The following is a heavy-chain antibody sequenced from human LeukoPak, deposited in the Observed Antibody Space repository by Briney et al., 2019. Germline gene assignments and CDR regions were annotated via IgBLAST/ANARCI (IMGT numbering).Heavy chain of an antibody. Sequence: SETLSLTCTVSGGSISSYYWSWIRQPPGKGLEWIGEINHSGSTNYNPSLKSRVTISVDTSKNQFSLKLSSVTAADTAVYYCARGGATVVTRGLRFDYWGQGTLVTVSS. CDR3: ARGGATVVTRGLRFDY. CDR1: GGSISSYY. D-gene: IGHD4-23*01. CDR2: INHSGST. V-gene: IGHV4-34*01. J-gene: IGHJ4*02.